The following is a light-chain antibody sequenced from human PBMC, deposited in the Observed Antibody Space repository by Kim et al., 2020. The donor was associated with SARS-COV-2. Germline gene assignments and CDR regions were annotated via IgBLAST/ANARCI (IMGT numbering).Light chain of an antibody. CDR2: VNSDGSH. Sequence: HLVLTQSPSASASLGASVKLTCTLSSGHTTFAIAWHQQQPEKGPRYLMRVNSDGSHIRGDGIPDRFSGSSSGTERYLTISSLQSEDEADYFCQTWAIGTVLFGGGTQLTVL. J-gene: IGLJ2*01. CDR1: SGHTTFA. CDR3: QTWAIGTVL. V-gene: IGLV4-69*01.